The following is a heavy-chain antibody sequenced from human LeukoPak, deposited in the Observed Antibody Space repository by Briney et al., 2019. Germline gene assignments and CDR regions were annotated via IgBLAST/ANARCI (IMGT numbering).Heavy chain of an antibody. J-gene: IGHJ3*02. CDR2: INKEGNSR. CDR3: GTDRDVINCYIHHDAFDI. CDR1: GFPFNNYW. V-gene: IGHV3-7*01. Sequence: GGSLRLSCAASGFPFNNYWLHWVRHVPGKGLEWVGNINKEGNSRSYADSVMGRFTINRDNAKNLLYLQLNSLGAEDTALYYCGTDRDVINCYIHHDAFDIWGQGTMVIVSS. D-gene: IGHD2-15*01.